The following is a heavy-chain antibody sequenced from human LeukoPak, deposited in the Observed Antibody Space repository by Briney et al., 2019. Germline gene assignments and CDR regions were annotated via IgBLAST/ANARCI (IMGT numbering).Heavy chain of an antibody. CDR3: AKATGTFYYFDY. CDR2: ISGSGGST. V-gene: IGHV3-23*01. Sequence: GGSLRLSCAASGFTVSSNYMSWVRQAPGKGLEWVSAISGSGGSTYYADSVKGRFTISRDNSKNTLYLQMNSLRAEDTAVYYCAKATGTFYYFDYWGQGTLVTVSS. CDR1: GFTVSSNY. J-gene: IGHJ4*02. D-gene: IGHD1-1*01.